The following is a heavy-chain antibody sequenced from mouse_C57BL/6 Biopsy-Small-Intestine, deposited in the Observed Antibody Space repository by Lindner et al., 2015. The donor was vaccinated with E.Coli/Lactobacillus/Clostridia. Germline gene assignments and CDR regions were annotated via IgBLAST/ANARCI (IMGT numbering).Heavy chain of an antibody. CDR3: ARWGLNWHYFDC. J-gene: IGHJ2*01. Sequence: VQLQESGPELAKPGASVKLSCKASGYTFTNYDINWVIQRPGQGLEWIAWIYPGDDSTKYNEKFKDKATLTVDTSSSTAYMELHSLTSEDSAVYFCARWGLNWHYFDCWGQGTTLTVSS. D-gene: IGHD4-1*02. V-gene: IGHV1-85*01. CDR2: IYPGDDST. CDR1: GYTFTNYD.